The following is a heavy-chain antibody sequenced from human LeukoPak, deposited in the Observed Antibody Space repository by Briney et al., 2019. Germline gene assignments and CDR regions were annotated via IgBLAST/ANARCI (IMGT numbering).Heavy chain of an antibody. Sequence: GGSLRLSCAASGVTVSSNYISWIRQAPGKGLEWVSAIYTGGSTYYTDSVKGRFTISRDNSKNTVYLQMDRLRAEDTAVYSCARVQSSGVAVDTFDIWGQGTMVTVSS. V-gene: IGHV3-53*01. CDR2: IYTGGST. CDR1: GVTVSSNY. CDR3: ARVQSSGVAVDTFDI. D-gene: IGHD6-19*01. J-gene: IGHJ3*02.